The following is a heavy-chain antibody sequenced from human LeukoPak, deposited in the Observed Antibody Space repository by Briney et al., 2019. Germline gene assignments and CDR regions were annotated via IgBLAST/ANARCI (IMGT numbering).Heavy chain of an antibody. D-gene: IGHD3-22*01. CDR1: GGTFSSYA. J-gene: IGHJ4*02. Sequence: SVKVSCKASGGTFSSYAISWVRQAPGQGLEWMGGIILIFGTANYAQKFRGRVTITADESTSTAYMELSSLRSEDTAVYYCARGDSSGYYYIDYWGQGTLVTVSS. CDR2: IILIFGTA. CDR3: ARGDSSGYYYIDY. V-gene: IGHV1-69*13.